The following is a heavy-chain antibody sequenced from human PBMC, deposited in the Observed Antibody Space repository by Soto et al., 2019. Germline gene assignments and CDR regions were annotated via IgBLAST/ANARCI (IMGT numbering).Heavy chain of an antibody. D-gene: IGHD6-13*01. J-gene: IGHJ6*02. CDR2: IIPILGIA. Sequence: QVQLVQSGAEVKKPGSSVKVSCKASGGTFSSYTISWVRQAPGQGLEWMGRIIPILGIANYAQKFQGRVTITADKSTSTAYMELSSLRSEDTAVYYCARGPGTAAGTYYYYGMDVWGQGTTVTVSS. CDR3: ARGPGTAAGTYYYYGMDV. V-gene: IGHV1-69*02. CDR1: GGTFSSYT.